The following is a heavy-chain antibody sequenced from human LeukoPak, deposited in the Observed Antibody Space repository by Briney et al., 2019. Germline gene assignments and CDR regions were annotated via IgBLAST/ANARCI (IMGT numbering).Heavy chain of an antibody. Sequence: GGSLRLSCATSGFAFRIFPMIWARQAPGKGLEWVSSISADSTTTNYADFAKGRFTVSRDNSRGTLYLQMNSLRVEDTALYYCATLMYTTGRQGFDSWGQGTRATVSS. CDR3: ATLMYTTGRQGFDS. CDR1: GFAFRIFP. D-gene: IGHD6-19*01. J-gene: IGHJ4*02. V-gene: IGHV3-23*01. CDR2: ISADSTTT.